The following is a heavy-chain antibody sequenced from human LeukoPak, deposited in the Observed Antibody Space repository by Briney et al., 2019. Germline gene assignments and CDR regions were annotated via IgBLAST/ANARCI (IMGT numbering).Heavy chain of an antibody. CDR3: AREGDSSGYYYAC. CDR2: MNPNSGNT. CDR1: GYTFTSYY. J-gene: IGHJ4*02. V-gene: IGHV1-8*03. D-gene: IGHD3-22*01. Sequence: ASVKVSCNASGYTFTSYYMHWVRQAPGQGLEWMGWMNPNSGNTGYAQKFQGRVTITRNTSISTAYMELSSLRSDDTAVYYCAREGDSSGYYYACWGQGTLVTVSS.